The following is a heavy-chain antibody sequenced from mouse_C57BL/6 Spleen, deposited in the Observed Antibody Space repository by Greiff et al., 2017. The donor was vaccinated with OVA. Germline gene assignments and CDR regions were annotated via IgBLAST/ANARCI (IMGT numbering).Heavy chain of an antibody. CDR1: GYTFTSYW. CDR2: IDPSDSYT. Sequence: QVHVKQPGAELVMPGASVKLSCKASGYTFTSYWMHWVKQRPGQGLEWIGEIDPSDSYTNYNQKFKGKSTLTVDKSSSTAYMQLSSLTSEDSAVYYCARNSRRYFDYWGQGTTLTVSS. V-gene: IGHV1-69*01. J-gene: IGHJ2*01. CDR3: ARNSRRYFDY.